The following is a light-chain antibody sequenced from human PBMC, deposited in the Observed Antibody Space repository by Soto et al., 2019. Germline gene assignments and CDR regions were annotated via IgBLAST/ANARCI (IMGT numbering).Light chain of an antibody. Sequence: QSALTQPASVSGSPGQSIAISCTGTSSDVGGYNSASWYQQHPGKAPKLLIYDVSHRPSGVSNRFSGSKSGNTASLTISGLQAEDEADYYCSSYSTGGSYVFGTGTKLTVL. CDR3: SSYSTGGSYV. CDR2: DVS. V-gene: IGLV2-14*03. CDR1: SSDVGGYNS. J-gene: IGLJ1*01.